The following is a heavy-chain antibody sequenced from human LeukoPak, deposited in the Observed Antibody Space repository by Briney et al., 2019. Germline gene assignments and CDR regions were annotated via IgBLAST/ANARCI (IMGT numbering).Heavy chain of an antibody. V-gene: IGHV4-59*01. Sequence: SETLSLTCNVSGGPITDYYWSWTRQPPGKGLQWIGYIYFRGTTNYNPSFKSRVTISVDTSKNQFSLRLSSVTAADTAVYYCARDRFYDNTGFRRPDFWGQGVLVTVSS. CDR1: GGPITDYY. D-gene: IGHD3-22*01. CDR3: ARDRFYDNTGFRRPDF. J-gene: IGHJ4*02. CDR2: IYFRGTT.